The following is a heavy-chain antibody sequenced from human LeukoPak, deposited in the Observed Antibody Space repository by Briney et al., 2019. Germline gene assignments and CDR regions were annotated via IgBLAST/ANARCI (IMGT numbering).Heavy chain of an antibody. Sequence: GASVKVSCKASGYTFTSYAMNWVRQAPGQGLEWMGWINTNTGNPTYAQGFTGRFVFSLATSVSTAYLQISSLKAEDTAVYYCARGGWILTGYYFDAFDIWGQGTMVTVSS. J-gene: IGHJ3*02. CDR3: ARGGWILTGYYFDAFDI. CDR2: INTNTGNP. V-gene: IGHV7-4-1*02. CDR1: GYTFTSYA. D-gene: IGHD3-9*01.